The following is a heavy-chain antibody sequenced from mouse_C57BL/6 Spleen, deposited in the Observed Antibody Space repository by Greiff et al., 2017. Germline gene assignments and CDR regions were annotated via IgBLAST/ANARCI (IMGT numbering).Heavy chain of an antibody. Sequence: QVQLQQPGAELVMPGASVKLSCKASGYTFTSYWMHWVKQRPGQGLEWIGEIDPSDSYTNYNQKFKGKSTLTVDKSSSTAYMQLSSLTSEDSAVYHCARSGDYDGYAMDYWGQGTSVTVSS. CDR3: ARSGDYDGYAMDY. V-gene: IGHV1-69*01. CDR1: GYTFTSYW. J-gene: IGHJ4*01. D-gene: IGHD2-4*01. CDR2: IDPSDSYT.